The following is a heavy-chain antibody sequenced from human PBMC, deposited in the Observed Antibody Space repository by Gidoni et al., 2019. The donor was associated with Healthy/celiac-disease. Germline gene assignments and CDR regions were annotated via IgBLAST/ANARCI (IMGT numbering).Heavy chain of an antibody. V-gene: IGHV3-9*01. Sequence: EVQLVESGGGLVQPGRSLRLYCAASGFTCDDYAMHWVRQAPGKGLELVSGISLNSGSIGYADSVKGRFTISRDNAKNSLYLQMNSLRAEDTALYYCAKDIKSAQGYYYYYGMDVWGQGTTVTVSS. J-gene: IGHJ6*02. CDR3: AKDIKSAQGYYYYYGMDV. CDR1: GFTCDDYA. CDR2: ISLNSGSI.